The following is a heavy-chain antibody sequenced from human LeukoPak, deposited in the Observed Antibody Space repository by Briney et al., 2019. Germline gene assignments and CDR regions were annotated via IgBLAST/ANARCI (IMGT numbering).Heavy chain of an antibody. CDR1: GGSISSSSYY. Sequence: SETLSLTCTVSGGSISSSSYYWGWIRQPPGKGLEWIGSVYYSGYTYYNPSLKSRVTISVDTSNDQFSLKLSSVTAADTAVYYCARRPMVRGVPWDYWGQGTLVTVSS. J-gene: IGHJ4*02. CDR3: ARRPMVRGVPWDY. D-gene: IGHD3-10*01. CDR2: VYYSGYT. V-gene: IGHV4-39*01.